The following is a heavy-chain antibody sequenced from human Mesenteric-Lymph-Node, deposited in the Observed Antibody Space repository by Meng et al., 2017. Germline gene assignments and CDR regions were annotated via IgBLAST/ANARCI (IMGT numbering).Heavy chain of an antibody. V-gene: IGHV1-18*01. CDR2: ISAYNGNT. Sequence: QVRLVQSGAEVKKPGASMKVSGKDSGDTCTNYGISWVRQTPGQGLEWMGWISAYNGNTNYAQKLQGRVTMTTDTSMSTAYMELRSLRSDDTAVYYCARVSDDYDRTGYYNFDYWGQGTLVTVSS. D-gene: IGHD3-22*01. CDR1: GDTCTNYG. CDR3: ARVSDDYDRTGYYNFDY. J-gene: IGHJ4*02.